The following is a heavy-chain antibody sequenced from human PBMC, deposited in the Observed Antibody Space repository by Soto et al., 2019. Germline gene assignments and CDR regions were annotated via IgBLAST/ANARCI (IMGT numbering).Heavy chain of an antibody. CDR2: IYNDGTYS. D-gene: IGHD3-10*01. CDR1: GFICKGYW. CDR3: TRGPRPISTGTGAY. Sequence: GGALRLSCAAAGFICKGYWMHWVRQCPGKGLVWISRIYNDGTYSDYADSVRGRFTISRDNVNDTLYLQMNNLRAEDSGLYYCTRGPRPISTGTGAYWGQGTQVTVSS. V-gene: IGHV3-74*01. J-gene: IGHJ4*02.